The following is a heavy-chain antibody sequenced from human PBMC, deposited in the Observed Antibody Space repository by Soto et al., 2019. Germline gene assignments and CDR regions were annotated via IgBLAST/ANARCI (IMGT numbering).Heavy chain of an antibody. CDR2: INHSGST. CDR1: DGSFSGYY. D-gene: IGHD2-8*01. CDR3: ARGVCTNGVCYGYNGNWFDP. V-gene: IGHV4-34*01. Sequence: SETLSLTCAVFDGSFSGYYLSWIRQPPGKGLEWIGEINHSGSTNYNPSLKSRVTTSVGTPKNQFSLKLSSVTAADTAVYYCARGVCTNGVCYGYNGNWFDPWGQGTLVTVSS. J-gene: IGHJ5*02.